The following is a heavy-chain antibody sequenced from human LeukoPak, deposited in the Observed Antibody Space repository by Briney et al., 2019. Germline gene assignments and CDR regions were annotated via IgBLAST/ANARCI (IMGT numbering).Heavy chain of an antibody. CDR1: GYSISSGYY. D-gene: IGHD3-9*01. CDR2: INHSGST. V-gene: IGHV4-38-2*02. Sequence: SETLSLTCTVSGYSISSGYYWSWIRQPPGKGLEWIGEINHSGSTNYNPSLKSRVTISVDTSKNQFSLKLSSVTAADTAVYYCARVYYDILTGYYTIDYWGQGTLVTVSS. J-gene: IGHJ4*02. CDR3: ARVYYDILTGYYTIDY.